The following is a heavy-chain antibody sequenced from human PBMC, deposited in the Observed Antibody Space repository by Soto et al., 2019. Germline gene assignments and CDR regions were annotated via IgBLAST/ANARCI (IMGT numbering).Heavy chain of an antibody. J-gene: IGHJ6*02. CDR2: VIPIFGTA. D-gene: IGHD2-15*01. CDR3: ARDFYCSGGSCYLWHYGMDV. Sequence: QVQLVQSGAEVKKPGSSVKVSCKASGGTFSSYAISWVRQAPGQGLEWMGGVIPIFGTANYAQKFQGRVTITADEAAGTAYRGLSSLRSEDTAVYYCARDFYCSGGSCYLWHYGMDVWGQGTTVTVSS. CDR1: GGTFSSYA. V-gene: IGHV1-69*12.